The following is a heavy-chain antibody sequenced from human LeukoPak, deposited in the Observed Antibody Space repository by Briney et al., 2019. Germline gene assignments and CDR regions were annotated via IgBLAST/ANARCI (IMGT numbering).Heavy chain of an antibody. CDR2: ISSTGGST. V-gene: IGHV3-64*01. Sequence: GGSLRLSCAASGFIFGSYVMHWVRQAPGKGLEYVSAISSTGGSTYYANSVKGRFTISRDNSKNTLYLRMGSLRAEDMAVYYCARVRLGIWNAFDIWGRGTTVTVSS. D-gene: IGHD7-27*01. J-gene: IGHJ3*02. CDR3: ARVRLGIWNAFDI. CDR1: GFIFGSYV.